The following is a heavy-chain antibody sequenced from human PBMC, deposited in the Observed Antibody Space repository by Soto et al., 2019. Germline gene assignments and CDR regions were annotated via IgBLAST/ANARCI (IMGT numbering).Heavy chain of an antibody. D-gene: IGHD2-2*01. CDR2: IYYSGST. CDR3: ASRYCISTSCSNRPFFY. Sequence: SETLSLTCTVSGGSISSGDYYWSWIRQPPGKGLEWIGYIYYSGSTYYNPSLKSRVTISVDTSKNQFSLKLSSVTAADTAVYYCASRYCISTSCSNRPFFYWGQGTLVTVSS. V-gene: IGHV4-30-4*01. J-gene: IGHJ4*02. CDR1: GGSISSGDYY.